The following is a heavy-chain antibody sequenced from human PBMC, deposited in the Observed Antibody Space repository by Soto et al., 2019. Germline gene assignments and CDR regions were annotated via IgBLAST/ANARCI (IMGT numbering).Heavy chain of an antibody. J-gene: IGHJ4*02. Sequence: SETLSLTCTVSGGSISSYYWSWIRQPPGKGLECIGYIYYSGNTNYNPSLKSRLTISVDTSKNQFSLKLSSVTAADTAVYYCARAYDSSGYKRYYFDYWGQGTLVTVSS. D-gene: IGHD3-22*01. V-gene: IGHV4-59*01. CDR1: GGSISSYY. CDR2: IYYSGNT. CDR3: ARAYDSSGYKRYYFDY.